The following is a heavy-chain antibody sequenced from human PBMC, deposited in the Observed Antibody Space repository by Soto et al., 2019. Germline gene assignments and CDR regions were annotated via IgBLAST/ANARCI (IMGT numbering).Heavy chain of an antibody. J-gene: IGHJ4*02. D-gene: IGHD1-1*01. CDR1: GFSFSGFA. CDR3: VRDPSSVTTRRLDY. Sequence: GGSLRLSCVASGFSFSGFAMQWVRQAPGKGLEWVAVTSYDGSSERYADSVKGRFTISRDNSKNTMYLQMNSLRAEDTAVYYCVRDPSSVTTRRLDYWGQGTLVTVSS. V-gene: IGHV3-30-3*01. CDR2: TSYDGSSE.